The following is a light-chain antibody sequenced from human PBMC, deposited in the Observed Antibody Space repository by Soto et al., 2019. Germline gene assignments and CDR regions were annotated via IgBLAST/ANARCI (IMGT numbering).Light chain of an antibody. CDR2: EGT. J-gene: IGLJ1*01. CDR3: CSYASSSTYV. V-gene: IGLV2-23*01. CDR1: SSDVGSYNL. Sequence: ALTQPASVSGSPGQSITISCTGTSSDVGSYNLVSWYQQHPGKAPKLMIYEGTKRPSGVSDRFSGSRSGNTASLTISGLQAEDEADYYCCSYASSSTYVFGSGTKVTV.